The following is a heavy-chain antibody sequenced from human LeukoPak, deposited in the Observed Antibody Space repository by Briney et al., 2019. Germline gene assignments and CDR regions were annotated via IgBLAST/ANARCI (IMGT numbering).Heavy chain of an antibody. CDR2: ISSSGSTI. Sequence: PGGSLRLSCAASGFTFSDYYMSWIRQAPGKGLEWVSYISSSGSTIYYADSVKGRFTISRDNAKNSLYLQMNSLGAEDTAVYYCARGRGSDYYDDAFAPWGQGTLVTVSS. CDR1: GFTFSDYY. V-gene: IGHV3-11*04. J-gene: IGHJ5*02. D-gene: IGHD3-22*01. CDR3: ARGRGSDYYDDAFAP.